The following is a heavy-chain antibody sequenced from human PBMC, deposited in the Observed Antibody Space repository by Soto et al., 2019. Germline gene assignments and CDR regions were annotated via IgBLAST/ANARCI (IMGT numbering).Heavy chain of an antibody. Sequence: ASVKVSCKASGYTFTSYGISWVRQAPGQGLEWMGWISAYNGNTNFAQKLQGRVTMTTDTSTSTAYMELRSLRSDDTAVYYCARHSHTSYYYDSSGYYQYWGQGTLVTVSS. J-gene: IGHJ4*02. CDR2: ISAYNGNT. CDR3: ARHSHTSYYYDSSGYYQY. CDR1: GYTFTSYG. D-gene: IGHD3-22*01. V-gene: IGHV1-18*01.